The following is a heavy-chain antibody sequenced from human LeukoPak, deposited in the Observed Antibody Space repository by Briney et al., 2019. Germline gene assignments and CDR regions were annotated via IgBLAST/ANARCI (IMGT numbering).Heavy chain of an antibody. Sequence: ASVKVSCKASGYTFTSYGISWVRQAPGQGLEWMGWINTNTGNPTYAQGFTGRFVLSLDTSVSTAYLQISSLKAGDTAVYYCARTAHSRLFGDFDYWGQGTLVTVSS. D-gene: IGHD3-10*01. CDR2: INTNTGNP. CDR3: ARTAHSRLFGDFDY. CDR1: GYTFTSYG. J-gene: IGHJ4*02. V-gene: IGHV7-4-1*02.